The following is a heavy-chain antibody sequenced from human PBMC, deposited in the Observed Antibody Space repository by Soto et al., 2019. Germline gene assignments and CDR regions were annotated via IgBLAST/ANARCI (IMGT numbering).Heavy chain of an antibody. CDR2: IRGFSPYT. D-gene: IGHD2-15*01. CDR3: ARDRGYDAHDYYYNAMYV. V-gene: IGHV3-21*01. J-gene: IGHJ6*02. Sequence: EVQLVESGGGLVKPGGSLRLSCISSGFTFRTYTMNWVRQAPGKGLEWVSGIRGFSPYTFYAESVKGRFTSSRDNAKNSLYLQMNILRAEDTAVYYCARDRGYDAHDYYYNAMYVWGQGTTVTVSS. CDR1: GFTFRTYT.